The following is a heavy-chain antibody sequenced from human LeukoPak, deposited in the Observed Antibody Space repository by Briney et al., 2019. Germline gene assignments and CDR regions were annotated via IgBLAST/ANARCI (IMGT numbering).Heavy chain of an antibody. J-gene: IGHJ5*02. D-gene: IGHD5-18*01. CDR1: GGSFSAYY. Sequence: SETLSLTCAVYGGSFSAYYWTWIRQPPGKGLEWIGEINHSGSSNYNSSLRSRVTISVDTSYKQFSLKLSSVTAADTAVYYCAPRGDIEHSYVYGKWFDPCGQGTRVTVSS. CDR2: INHSGSS. CDR3: APRGDIEHSYVYGKWFDP. V-gene: IGHV4-34*01.